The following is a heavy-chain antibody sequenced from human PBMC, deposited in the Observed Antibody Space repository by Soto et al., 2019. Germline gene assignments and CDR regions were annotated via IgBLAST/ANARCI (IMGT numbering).Heavy chain of an antibody. D-gene: IGHD2-15*01. V-gene: IGHV3-21*01. CDR3: ARDSSRYCSGGSCYSDAFAI. CDR1: GFTFSSYS. J-gene: IGHJ3*02. Sequence: PGGSLRLSCAASGFTFSSYSMNWVRQAPGKGLEWVSSISSSSSYIYYADSVKGRFTISRDNAKTSLYLQMNSLRAEDTAVYYCARDSSRYCSGGSCYSDAFAIWGKGTMVTVSS. CDR2: ISSSSSYI.